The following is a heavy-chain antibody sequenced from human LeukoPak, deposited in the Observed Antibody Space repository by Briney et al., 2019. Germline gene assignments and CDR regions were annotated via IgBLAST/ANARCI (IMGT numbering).Heavy chain of an antibody. J-gene: IGHJ5*02. CDR3: ARALQQLVPNNWFDP. Sequence: ASVKVSCKASGYTFTSYDINWVRQATGQGLEWMGWMNPNSGNTGYAQKFQGRVTMTRNTSISTAYMELSSLRSEDTAVYYCARALQQLVPNNWFDPWGQGTLVTVSS. CDR1: GYTFTSYD. V-gene: IGHV1-8*01. CDR2: MNPNSGNT. D-gene: IGHD6-13*01.